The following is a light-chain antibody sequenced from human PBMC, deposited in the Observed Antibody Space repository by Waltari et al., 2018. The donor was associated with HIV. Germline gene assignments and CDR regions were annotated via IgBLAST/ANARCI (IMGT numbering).Light chain of an antibody. V-gene: IGKV3-20*01. CDR3: QHYGNSPFT. Sequence: EVVLTQSPGTLSLSPGDRAILSCRASQSISTDSLGWYQQKLGQAPSLLSYGASSRATGVPDRFSGSGSGTDFTLTNSRLEPEDFAVYYCQHYGNSPFTFGQGTKL. CDR1: QSISTDS. CDR2: GAS. J-gene: IGKJ2*01.